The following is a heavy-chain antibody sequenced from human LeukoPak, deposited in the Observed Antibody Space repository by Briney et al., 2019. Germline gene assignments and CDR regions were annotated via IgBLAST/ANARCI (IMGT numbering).Heavy chain of an antibody. CDR3: ARDGDIVVVVAATRYYGMDV. D-gene: IGHD2-15*01. V-gene: IGHV1-46*01. J-gene: IGHJ6*02. CDR2: IIPRAGNT. Sequence: DSVTLSCKASGYTFTSYYMHWVRHAPGQGLEWMGIIIPRAGNTSYAQKFQGRVTMTRDTSTSTVYMELSSLRSEDTAVYYCARDGDIVVVVAATRYYGMDVWGQGTTVTVSS. CDR1: GYTFTSYY.